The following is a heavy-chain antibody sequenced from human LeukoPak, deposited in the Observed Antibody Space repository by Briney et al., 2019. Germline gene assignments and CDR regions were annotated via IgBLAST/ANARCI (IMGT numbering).Heavy chain of an antibody. CDR3: ARDSAYGFDY. D-gene: IGHD4-17*01. CDR2: ISGRSGTI. Sequence: GGSLRLSCAASGFRFSDYSMNWVRQAPGKGLEWVSYISGRSGTIYYADSVRGRFTISSDNAKNSLYLQMNSLRDEDTALYYSARDSAYGFDYCGQGTLVTVSS. V-gene: IGHV3-48*02. CDR1: GFRFSDYS. J-gene: IGHJ4*02.